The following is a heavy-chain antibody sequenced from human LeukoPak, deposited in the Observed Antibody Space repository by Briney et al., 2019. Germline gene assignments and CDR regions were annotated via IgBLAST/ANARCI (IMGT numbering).Heavy chain of an antibody. Sequence: PSETLPLTCTVSGGSISSYYWSWIRQPAGKGLEWIGRIYTSGSTNYNPSLKSRVTMSVDTSKNQFSLKLSSVTAADTAVYYCARTKGYCSGGSCYSSWFDPWGQGTLVTVSS. V-gene: IGHV4-4*07. CDR3: ARTKGYCSGGSCYSSWFDP. D-gene: IGHD2-15*01. CDR2: IYTSGST. J-gene: IGHJ5*02. CDR1: GGSISSYY.